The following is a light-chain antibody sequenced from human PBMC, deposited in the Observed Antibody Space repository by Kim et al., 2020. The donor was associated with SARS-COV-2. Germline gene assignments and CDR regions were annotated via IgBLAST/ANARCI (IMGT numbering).Light chain of an antibody. Sequence: ASVGDRVTITCRASQDISNYLAWFQLKPGKAPKLLIYAASALQTGVPSRFSGSGSGTDFTLTVTSLQPEDVATYYCQKCDSAPWTFGQGTKVDIK. V-gene: IGKV1-27*01. CDR2: AAS. J-gene: IGKJ1*01. CDR3: QKCDSAPWT. CDR1: QDISNY.